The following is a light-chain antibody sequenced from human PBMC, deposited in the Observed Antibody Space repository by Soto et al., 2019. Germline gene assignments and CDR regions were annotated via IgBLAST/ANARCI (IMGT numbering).Light chain of an antibody. CDR3: AAWDDSLNGRV. CDR2: RNN. V-gene: IGLV1-47*01. CDR1: SSNIGTNY. Sequence: QSVLTQPPSASGTPGQRVTISCSGRSSNIGTNYVYWYQQLPGTAPKVLIFRNNQRPSGVPDRFSGSKSGTSASLAISGLRSEDEADYCCAAWDDSLNGRVFGGGTKLTVL. J-gene: IGLJ3*02.